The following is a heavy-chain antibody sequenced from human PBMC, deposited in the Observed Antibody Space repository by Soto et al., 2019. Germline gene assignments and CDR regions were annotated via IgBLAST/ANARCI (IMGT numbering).Heavy chain of an antibody. V-gene: IGHV6-1*01. J-gene: IGHJ6*02. CDR3: AREGGNWNYGLVYYSYGMDV. CDR1: GDSVSSNSAA. D-gene: IGHD1-7*01. CDR2: TYYRSKWYN. Sequence: SQTLSLTCAISGDSVSSNSAAWNWIRQSPSRGLEWLGRTYYRSKWYNDYAVSVKSRITINPDTSKNQFPLQLNSVTPEDTAVYYCAREGGNWNYGLVYYSYGMDVWGQGTTVNVSS.